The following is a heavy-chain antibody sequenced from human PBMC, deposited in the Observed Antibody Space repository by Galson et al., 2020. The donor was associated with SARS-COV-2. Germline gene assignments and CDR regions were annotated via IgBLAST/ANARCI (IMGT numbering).Heavy chain of an antibody. CDR2: ITHSGSS. Sequence: SQTLSLTCAVYGGSFNDYYWSWIRQPPGKGLEWIGGITHSGSSNYNPSLKSRATISVDTSKNQFSLRLNSVTAADTSVYYCARAPAFQDLLLFKVYLLSDLSGNWFDPWGQGTLVTVSS. CDR1: GGSFNDYY. D-gene: IGHD2-15*01. V-gene: IGHV4-34*01. CDR3: ARAPAFQDLLLFKVYLLSDLSGNWFDP. J-gene: IGHJ5*02.